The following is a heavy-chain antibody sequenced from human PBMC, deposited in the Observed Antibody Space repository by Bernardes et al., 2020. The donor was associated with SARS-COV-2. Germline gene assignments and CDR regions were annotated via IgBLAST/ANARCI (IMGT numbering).Heavy chain of an antibody. Sequence: GESLKISCQGSGFTFASRYIGWVRQLPGKGLEWMGVIFPGDSDTRYVPSFQGQVTISADKSISTAYLQWNNLKPSDTGIYFCARRTRNGADLWGQGTLVTVSS. CDR1: GFTFASRY. CDR3: ARRTRNGADL. V-gene: IGHV5-51*01. CDR2: IFPGDSDT. D-gene: IGHD2-8*01. J-gene: IGHJ1*01.